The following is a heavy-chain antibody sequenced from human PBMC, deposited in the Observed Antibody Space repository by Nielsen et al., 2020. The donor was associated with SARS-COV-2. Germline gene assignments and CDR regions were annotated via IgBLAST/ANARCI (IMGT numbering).Heavy chain of an antibody. J-gene: IGHJ4*02. CDR3: ARTHGVDTAMDSDFDY. Sequence: SVKVPCKASGYTFTSYAISWVRQAPGQGLEWMGGIIPIFGTANYAQKFQGRVTITADESTSTAYMELSSLRSEDTAVYYCARTHGVDTAMDSDFDYWGQGTLVTVSS. CDR1: GYTFTSYA. V-gene: IGHV1-69*13. D-gene: IGHD5-18*01. CDR2: IIPIFGTA.